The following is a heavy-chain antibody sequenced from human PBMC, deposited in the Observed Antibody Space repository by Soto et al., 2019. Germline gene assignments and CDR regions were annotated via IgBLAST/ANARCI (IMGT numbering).Heavy chain of an antibody. CDR2: ISAYNGNT. D-gene: IGHD1-26*01. CDR1: GYNFNSYT. J-gene: IGHJ5*02. CDR3: ARGVGALGHWFDP. V-gene: IGHV1-18*01. Sequence: QVQLVQSGAEVKKPGASVKVSCKASGYNFNSYTISWVRQAPGQGLEWMGRISAYNGNTNYAQKLQGRVTMTTDTSTSTAYMEQRSLRSDETAVYHGARGVGALGHWFDPWGQGTLVTVSS.